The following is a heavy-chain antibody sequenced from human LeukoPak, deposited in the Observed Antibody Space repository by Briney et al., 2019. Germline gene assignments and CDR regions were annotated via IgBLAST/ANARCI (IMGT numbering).Heavy chain of an antibody. J-gene: IGHJ4*02. CDR2: IYSDGIT. CDR3: AKTGGPWD. V-gene: IGHV3-53*01. D-gene: IGHD7-27*01. Sequence: PGGSLRLSCAVSGFTVSNSYMTWVRQAPGKGLEWVSVIYSDGITYYADSVKGRFTISRDSSENMLYLQMNSLRVEDTAVYYCAKTGGPWDWGQGTLVTVSS. CDR1: GFTVSNSY.